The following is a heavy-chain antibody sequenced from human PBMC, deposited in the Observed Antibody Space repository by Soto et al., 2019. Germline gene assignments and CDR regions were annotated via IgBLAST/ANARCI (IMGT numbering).Heavy chain of an antibody. Sequence: QVQLVHSGAEVKKPGSSVKVSCKASGGTFSSYTISWVRQAPGQGLEWMGRIIPILGIANYAQKFQGRVTITADKSTSTAYMELSSLRSEDTAVYYCAIVVVPAAKGWFDPWGQGTLVTVSS. CDR3: AIVVVPAAKGWFDP. V-gene: IGHV1-69*02. CDR2: IIPILGIA. J-gene: IGHJ5*02. D-gene: IGHD2-2*01. CDR1: GGTFSSYT.